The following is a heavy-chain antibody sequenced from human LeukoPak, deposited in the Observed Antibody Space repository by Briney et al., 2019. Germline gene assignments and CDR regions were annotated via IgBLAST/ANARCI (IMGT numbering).Heavy chain of an antibody. CDR3: ANRIMVRGLDIDY. D-gene: IGHD3-10*01. CDR1: GFTFSYYA. J-gene: IGHJ4*02. V-gene: IGHV3-23*01. Sequence: GGSLRLSCAASGFTFSYYAMSWVRQAPGKGLEWVSAISGSGGGTYYADSVEGRFTISRDNSKNTLYLQMNSLRAEDTAVYYCANRIMVRGLDIDYWGQGTLVTVSS. CDR2: ISGSGGGT.